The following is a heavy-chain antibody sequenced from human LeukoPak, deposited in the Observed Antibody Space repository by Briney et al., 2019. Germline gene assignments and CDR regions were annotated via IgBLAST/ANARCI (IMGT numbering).Heavy chain of an antibody. CDR1: GYSFTTYW. CDR3: ARRGSGWTVDY. D-gene: IGHD6-19*01. J-gene: IGHJ4*02. CDR2: IYPGDSDT. Sequence: GESLKISCKGPGYSFTTYWIGWVRQMPGKGLGWMGSIYPGDSDTRYSPSFQGQVTISADKSISTAYLQWSSLKASDTAIYYCARRGSGWTVDYWGQGTLVTVSS. V-gene: IGHV5-51*01.